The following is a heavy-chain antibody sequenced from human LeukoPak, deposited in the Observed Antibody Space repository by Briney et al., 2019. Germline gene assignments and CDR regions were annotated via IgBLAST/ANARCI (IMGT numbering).Heavy chain of an antibody. Sequence: GGSLRLSCAASRFTFSNYAMSWVRQAPGKGLEWVSAISGSGGVIYYADSVKGRFTISRDSSKNTLYLQMNSLRPEDTAVYYCAKALYGGYNPYYFDYWGQGTLVTVSS. CDR2: ISGSGGVI. V-gene: IGHV3-23*01. J-gene: IGHJ4*02. CDR1: RFTFSNYA. CDR3: AKALYGGYNPYYFDY. D-gene: IGHD5-24*01.